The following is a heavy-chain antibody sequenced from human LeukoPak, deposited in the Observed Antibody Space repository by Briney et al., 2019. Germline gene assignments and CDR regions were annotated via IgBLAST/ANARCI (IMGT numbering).Heavy chain of an antibody. Sequence: GGSLRLSCAASGFSFNNYWMHWVRQAPGKGLEWVSGISGSGDSTYYADSVKGRFTISRDNSKNTLYLQMNSLRAEDTAVYYCARRSGIAVAGAFDYWGQGTLVTVSS. CDR1: GFSFNNYW. CDR2: ISGSGDST. CDR3: ARRSGIAVAGAFDY. V-gene: IGHV3-23*01. D-gene: IGHD6-19*01. J-gene: IGHJ4*02.